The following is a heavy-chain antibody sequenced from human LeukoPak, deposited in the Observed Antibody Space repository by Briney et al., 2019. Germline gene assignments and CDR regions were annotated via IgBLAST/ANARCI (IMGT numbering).Heavy chain of an antibody. CDR2: IYYSGST. CDR1: GGSISSGDYY. V-gene: IGHV4-39*07. D-gene: IGHD4-23*01. Sequence: SETLSLTCTVSGGSISSGDYYWSWIRQPPGKGLEWIGSIYYSGSTYYNPSLKSRVTISVDTSKNQFSLKLSSVTAADTAVYYCATGVTPYFDYWGQGTLVTVSS. CDR3: ATGVTPYFDY. J-gene: IGHJ4*02.